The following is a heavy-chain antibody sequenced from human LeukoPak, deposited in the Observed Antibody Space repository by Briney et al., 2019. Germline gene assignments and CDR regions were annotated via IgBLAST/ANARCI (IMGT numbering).Heavy chain of an antibody. D-gene: IGHD1-26*01. CDR3: ARPSNSGSYIFDY. CDR1: GGTFSSYA. J-gene: IGHJ4*02. V-gene: IGHV1-69*06. Sequence: GASVKVPCKASGGTFSSYAISWVRQAPGQGLEWMGGIIPIFGTANYAQKFQGRVTITADKSTSTAYMELSSLRSEDTAVYYCARPSNSGSYIFDYWGQGTLVTVSS. CDR2: IIPIFGTA.